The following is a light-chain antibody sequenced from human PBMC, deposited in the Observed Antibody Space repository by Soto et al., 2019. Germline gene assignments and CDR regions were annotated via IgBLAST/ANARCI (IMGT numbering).Light chain of an antibody. J-gene: IGLJ3*02. CDR3: AAWDDSLNGNCV. Sequence: QSVLTQPPSASGTPGQRIIISCSGSTSNIGSNSAKWYQQLPGTAPKLLIYSNEQRPSGVPDRLSDSKFGTSASLAISGLESEDEVDYYCAAWDDSLNGNCVFGGGTKLTVL. CDR2: SNE. CDR1: TSNIGSNS. V-gene: IGLV1-44*01.